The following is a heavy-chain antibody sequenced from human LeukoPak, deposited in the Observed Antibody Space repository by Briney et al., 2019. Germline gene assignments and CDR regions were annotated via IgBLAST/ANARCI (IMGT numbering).Heavy chain of an antibody. CDR3: ARNPTGYSSSWSWFDP. Sequence: PGGSLRLSCSASGFTFSSYAMHWIRQAPGKGLEWVSYISSSSSYTNYADSVKGRFTISRDNAKNSLYLQMNSLRAEDTAVYYCARNPTGYSSSWSWFDPWGQGTLVTVSS. J-gene: IGHJ5*02. CDR1: GFTFSSYA. D-gene: IGHD6-13*01. CDR2: ISSSSSYT. V-gene: IGHV3-11*03.